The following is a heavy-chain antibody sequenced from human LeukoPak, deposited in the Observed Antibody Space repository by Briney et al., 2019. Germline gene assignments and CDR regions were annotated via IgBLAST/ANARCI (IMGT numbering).Heavy chain of an antibody. Sequence: GGSLRLSCAASGFTFSSYWMHWVRQTPGKGLVWVSRIKGDGSDTLYADSVKGRFTISRDNSKNTLYLQTSSLGADGTAVYYCARDGKDCSSISCYADYWGQGTLVTVSS. CDR2: IKGDGSDT. CDR1: GFTFSSYW. D-gene: IGHD2-2*01. CDR3: ARDGKDCSSISCYADY. V-gene: IGHV3-74*01. J-gene: IGHJ4*02.